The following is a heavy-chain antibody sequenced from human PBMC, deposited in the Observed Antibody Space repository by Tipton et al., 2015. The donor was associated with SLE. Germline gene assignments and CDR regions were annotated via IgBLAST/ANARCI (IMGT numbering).Heavy chain of an antibody. CDR1: GYSISSDYY. CDR2: IHHSGKT. CDR3: ARHALDDLWSGSPVDY. J-gene: IGHJ4*02. V-gene: IGHV4-38-2*01. D-gene: IGHD3-3*01. Sequence: GLVKPSETLSLNCAVSGYSISSDYYWAWIRQPPGKGQEWIGSIHHSGKTYYNPSLKSRVTISVDTSKNQFSLKLNSVTATDTAVYYCARHALDDLWSGSPVDYWGQGTLVTVSS.